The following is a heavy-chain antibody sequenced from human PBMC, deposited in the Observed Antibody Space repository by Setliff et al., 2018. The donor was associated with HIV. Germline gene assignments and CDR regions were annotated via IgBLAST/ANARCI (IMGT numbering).Heavy chain of an antibody. J-gene: IGHJ6*03. V-gene: IGHV4-34*01. CDR2: IDHSGST. CDR1: GGSVSGYY. Sequence: PSETLSLTCAVYGGSVSGYYWSWIRQPPGKGLEWIGEIDHSGSTNYNPSLKSRVTISVDTSKNQLSLKLSSVTAADTAVYYCARDRSNWNYGKNYMDVWGKGTTVTVSS. CDR3: ARDRSNWNYGKNYMDV. D-gene: IGHD1-7*01.